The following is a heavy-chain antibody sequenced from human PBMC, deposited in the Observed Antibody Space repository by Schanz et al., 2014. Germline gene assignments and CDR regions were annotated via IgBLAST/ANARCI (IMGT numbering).Heavy chain of an antibody. CDR2: ITSGSAK. CDR3: ARYGFRKFGVVYGLAV. V-gene: IGHV3-48*04. Sequence: VQLVESGGGVVQPGRSLRLSCAASGFTVSAYSANWVRQAPGKGLEWVSYITSGSAKFYADSVKGRFTISRDNAKNSVYLQMNSLRVEDTAVYYCARYGFRKFGVVYGLAVWGQGTTVTVS. J-gene: IGHJ6*02. D-gene: IGHD3-3*01. CDR1: GFTVSAYS.